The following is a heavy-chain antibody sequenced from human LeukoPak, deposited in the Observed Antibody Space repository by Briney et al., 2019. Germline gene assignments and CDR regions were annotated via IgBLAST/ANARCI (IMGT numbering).Heavy chain of an antibody. CDR1: GYTFTRYY. Sequence: GASVKVSCKASGYTFTRYYMNWVRQAPGQRLEWMGWINPNSGGTNYAQKFQGRVTMTRDTPISTAYMELTSRRSDDTAVYYCARAEVSDYWGQGTLVTVSS. D-gene: IGHD3-22*01. V-gene: IGHV1-2*02. CDR3: ARAEVSDY. CDR2: INPNSGGT. J-gene: IGHJ4*02.